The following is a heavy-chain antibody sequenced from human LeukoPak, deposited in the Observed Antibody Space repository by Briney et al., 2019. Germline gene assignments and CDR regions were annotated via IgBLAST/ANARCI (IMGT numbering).Heavy chain of an antibody. CDR1: GFPFSSYW. V-gene: IGHV3-7*04. J-gene: IGHJ4*02. CDR3: TRVGYIDEGIDY. D-gene: IGHD5-24*01. CDR2: IKQDGSKR. Sequence: TGGSLRLSCVASGFPFSSYWMTWVRRAPGKGLEWVANIKQDGSKRSYVDSVKGRFTISRDNAKNSLYLQMNCLRAEDTAIYYCTRVGYIDEGIDYWGQGTLVTVSS.